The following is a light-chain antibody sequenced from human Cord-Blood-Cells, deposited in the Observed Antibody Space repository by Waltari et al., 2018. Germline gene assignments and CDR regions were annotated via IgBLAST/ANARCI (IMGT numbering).Light chain of an antibody. Sequence: QSALTQPRSVSGSPGQSVTISCTGTSSDVGGYNYVSWYQQHPGKAPKPMIYYLSKRPSAVPELFSASKSGNPASLTISGLQAEVAADYYCCSYAGCEVFGGGTKLTVL. J-gene: IGLJ2*01. CDR2: YLS. CDR1: SSDVGGYNY. V-gene: IGLV2-11*01. CDR3: CSYAGCEV.